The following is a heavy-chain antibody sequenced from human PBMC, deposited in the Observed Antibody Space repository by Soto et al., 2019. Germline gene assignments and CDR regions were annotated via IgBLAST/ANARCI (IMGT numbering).Heavy chain of an antibody. CDR3: ARDSYGVDY. V-gene: IGHV3-33*01. CDR1: GFTFSSYG. Sequence: QVQLVESGGGVVQPGRSLRLSCAASGFTFSSYGMHWVRQAPGKGLEWVAVIWYDGSNKYYADSVKGRFTISRDNSTNTLYLQMNSLRAEDTAVYYCARDSYGVDYWGQGTLVTVSS. D-gene: IGHD1-26*01. CDR2: IWYDGSNK. J-gene: IGHJ4*02.